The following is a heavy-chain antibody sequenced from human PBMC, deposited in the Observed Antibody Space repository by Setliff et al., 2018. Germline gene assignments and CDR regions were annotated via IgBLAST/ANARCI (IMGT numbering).Heavy chain of an antibody. J-gene: IGHJ6*02. CDR1: GYSIRSGYY. D-gene: IGHD2-8*01. CDR3: AKEHVVISFVTNTHHHYGMDV. V-gene: IGHV4-38-2*02. Sequence: SETLSLTCGVSGYSIRSGYYWGWVRQPPGKGLQWIGKIYQSGNTYYNPTLKSRVSISADTSMNHFSLRMTSVSAADTAVYYCAKEHVVISFVTNTHHHYGMDVWGQGTTVTVSS. CDR2: IYQSGNT.